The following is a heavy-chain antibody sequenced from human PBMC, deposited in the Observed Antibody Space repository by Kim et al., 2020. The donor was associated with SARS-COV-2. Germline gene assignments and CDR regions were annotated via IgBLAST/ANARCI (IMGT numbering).Heavy chain of an antibody. CDR1: GFTFSSYS. V-gene: IGHV3-48*02. Sequence: GGSLRLSCAASGFTFSSYSMNWVRQAPGKGLEWVSYISSSSSTIYYADSVKGRFTISRDNAKNSLYLQMNSLRDEDTAVYYCAREDYYDSSGYYPYYYYGMDVWGRGTTVTDSS. CDR3: AREDYYDSSGYYPYYYYGMDV. J-gene: IGHJ6*02. CDR2: ISSSSSTI. D-gene: IGHD3-22*01.